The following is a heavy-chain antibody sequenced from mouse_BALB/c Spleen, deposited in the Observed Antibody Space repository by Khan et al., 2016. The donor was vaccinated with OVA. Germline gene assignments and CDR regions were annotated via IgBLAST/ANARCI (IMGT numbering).Heavy chain of an antibody. CDR3: ARDYWVAY. Sequence: EVELVESGGGLVKPGGSLKLSCAASGFTFSNYGVSWVRQTPEKRLEWVASISSGDTTYYPDSVKGRFTISRDNARNILYLQMSSLRSEDTAMYXCARDYWVAYWGQGTLVTVSA. CDR1: GFTFSNYG. V-gene: IGHV5-6-5*01. CDR2: ISSGDTT. J-gene: IGHJ3*01.